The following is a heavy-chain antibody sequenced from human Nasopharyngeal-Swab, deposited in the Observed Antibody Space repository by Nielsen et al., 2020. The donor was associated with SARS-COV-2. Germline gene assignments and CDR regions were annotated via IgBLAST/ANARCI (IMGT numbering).Heavy chain of an antibody. Sequence: LSLTCAASGFTFSSYWMSWVRQAPGKGLEWVAAIWYDGTNKYYLDSVKDRFTISRDNSKNTVYLQMNSLRAEDTAVYYCVRWSDGWGFDIGGQGTMVTVSS. J-gene: IGHJ3*02. CDR3: VRWSDGWGFDI. CDR2: IWYDGTNK. CDR1: GFTFSSYW. V-gene: IGHV3-33*08. D-gene: IGHD3-10*01.